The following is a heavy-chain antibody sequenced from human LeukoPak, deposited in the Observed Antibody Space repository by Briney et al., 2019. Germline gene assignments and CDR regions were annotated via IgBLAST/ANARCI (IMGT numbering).Heavy chain of an antibody. CDR2: ISSSSSYI. Sequence: KAGGSLRLSCAASGFTFSSYTMNWVRQAPGKGLEWVSSISSSSSYIYYADSVKGQFTISRDNAKNSLYLQMNSLRAEDTAVYYCARDLTGTINYWGQGTLVTVSS. D-gene: IGHD1-7*01. V-gene: IGHV3-21*01. CDR1: GFTFSSYT. J-gene: IGHJ4*02. CDR3: ARDLTGTINY.